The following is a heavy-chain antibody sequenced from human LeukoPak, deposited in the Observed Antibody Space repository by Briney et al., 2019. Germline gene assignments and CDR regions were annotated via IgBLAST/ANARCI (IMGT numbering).Heavy chain of an antibody. CDR1: GYSLTGYW. Sequence: GESLKISCKSFGYSLTGYWIGWVRQRPGKGLEWMGIIYPGDSDTRYSPSFQGQVTISADKSISTVYLQWSSLKFSDNAMYYCARVAYYESSGYYILDYWGQRTLVTVSS. CDR3: ARVAYYESSGYYILDY. D-gene: IGHD3-22*01. V-gene: IGHV5-51*01. J-gene: IGHJ4*02. CDR2: IYPGDSDT.